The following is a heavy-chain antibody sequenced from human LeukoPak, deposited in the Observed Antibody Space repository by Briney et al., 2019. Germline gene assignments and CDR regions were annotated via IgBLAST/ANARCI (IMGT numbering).Heavy chain of an antibody. Sequence: SETLSLTCTVSGGSISSSSYYWGWIRRPPGKGLEWIGSIYYSGSTYYNPSLKSRVTISVDTSKNQFSLKLSSVTAADTAVYYCARDLAVTTTGAAFDIWGQGTMVTVSS. V-gene: IGHV4-39*07. CDR1: GGSISSSSYY. CDR2: IYYSGST. D-gene: IGHD4-17*01. CDR3: ARDLAVTTTGAAFDI. J-gene: IGHJ3*02.